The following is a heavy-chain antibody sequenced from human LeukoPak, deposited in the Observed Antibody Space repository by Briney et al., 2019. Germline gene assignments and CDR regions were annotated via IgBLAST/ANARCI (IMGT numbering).Heavy chain of an antibody. Sequence: ASVKVSCKAFGYTFSNHDINWVRQATGQGLEWMGWMNPHTGDTGYAQKFQGRVTMTRETSISTAYMELSSLRSDDTAVYYCARERGRGQYAFDIWGQGTMVTVSS. CDR1: GYTFSNHD. D-gene: IGHD3-10*01. CDR2: MNPHTGDT. V-gene: IGHV1-8*01. J-gene: IGHJ3*02. CDR3: ARERGRGQYAFDI.